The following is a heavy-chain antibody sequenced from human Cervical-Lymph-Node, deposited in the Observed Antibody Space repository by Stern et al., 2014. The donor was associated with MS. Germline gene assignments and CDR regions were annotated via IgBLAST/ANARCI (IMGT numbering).Heavy chain of an antibody. CDR2: IYWDDDK. CDR1: GFSLSTSGVG. J-gene: IGHJ4*02. D-gene: IGHD1-7*01. CDR3: AHRSTRYTWNYVLFDY. Sequence: QVTLKESGPTLVKPTQTLALTCTFSGFSLSTSGVGVGWIRQPPGKALEWLEVIYWDDDKRYSPSLKSRLTIIKDTSKNQVVLMMANMDPGDTATYYCAHRSTRYTWNYVLFDYWGQGTLVTVSS. V-gene: IGHV2-5*02.